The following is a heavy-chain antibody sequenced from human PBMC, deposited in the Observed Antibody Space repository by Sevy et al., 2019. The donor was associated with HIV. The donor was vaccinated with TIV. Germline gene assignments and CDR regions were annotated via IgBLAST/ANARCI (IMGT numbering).Heavy chain of an antibody. CDR3: ARDRYYGSGSLTYYYYMDV. J-gene: IGHJ6*03. V-gene: IGHV3-30-3*01. CDR2: ISYDGSNK. CDR1: GFTFSNYA. D-gene: IGHD3-10*01. Sequence: GGSLRLSCAASGFTFSNYAMHWVRQAPGKGLEWVAVISYDGSNKYYADSVKGRFTISRDNSKNTLYLQMNSLRAEDTAVYYCARDRYYGSGSLTYYYYMDVWGKGTTVTVSS.